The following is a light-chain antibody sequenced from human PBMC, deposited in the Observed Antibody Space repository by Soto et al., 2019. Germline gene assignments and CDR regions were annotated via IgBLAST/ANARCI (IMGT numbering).Light chain of an antibody. CDR1: QSISTW. CDR2: DAS. V-gene: IGKV1-5*01. Sequence: DIPMTQSPSTLSASVGDRVTITCRASQSISTWLAGYQQKPGKAPKVLIYDASSLGSGVPSRFSGSGSGTEFTLTISSLQPDDFATYYCQQYDGHFGQGTKLEIK. CDR3: QQYDGH. J-gene: IGKJ2*01.